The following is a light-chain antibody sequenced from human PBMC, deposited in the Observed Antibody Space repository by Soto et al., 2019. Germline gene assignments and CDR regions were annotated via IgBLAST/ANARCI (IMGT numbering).Light chain of an antibody. CDR3: QKYNQWPWT. CDR2: EAS. J-gene: IGKJ1*01. V-gene: IGKV3-15*01. CDR1: QSLGSS. Sequence: EIEMTQSPATLSVSPGERAVLSCRASQSLGSSLAWYHHKPGQAPRLLLYEASIRATGIPARFSGDGSGTEFTLTISSLQSEDFGIYYCQKYNQWPWTFGPGTKVDIK.